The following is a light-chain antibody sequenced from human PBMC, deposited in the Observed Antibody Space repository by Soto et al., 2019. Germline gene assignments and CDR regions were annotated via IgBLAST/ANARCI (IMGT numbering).Light chain of an antibody. V-gene: IGKV1-5*01. J-gene: IGKJ1*01. CDR3: QQYNSYSGT. CDR1: QSISSW. CDR2: DAS. Sequence: DIQMTQSPSTLSASVGDRFTITCLASQSISSWLAWYQQKPGKAPKLLIYDASSLESGVPSRFSGSGSGTEFTLTISSLQPDDFATYYCQQYNSYSGTFGQGTKVDIK.